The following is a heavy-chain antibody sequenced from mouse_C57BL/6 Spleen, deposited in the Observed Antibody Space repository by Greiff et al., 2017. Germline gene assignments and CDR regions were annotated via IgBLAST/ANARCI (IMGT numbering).Heavy chain of an antibody. V-gene: IGHV1-69*01. CDR2: IDPSDSYT. CDR1: GYTFTSYW. J-gene: IGHJ3*01. Sequence: QVQLKQPGAELVMPGASVKLSCKASGYTFTSYWMHWVKQRPGQGLEWIGEIDPSDSYTNYNQKFKGKSTLTVDKSSSTAYMQLSSLTSEDSAVYYCAQGDSFAYWGQGTLVTVSA. CDR3: AQGDSFAY.